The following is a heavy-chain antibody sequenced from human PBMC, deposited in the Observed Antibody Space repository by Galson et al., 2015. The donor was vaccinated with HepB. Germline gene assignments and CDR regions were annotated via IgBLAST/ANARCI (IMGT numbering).Heavy chain of an antibody. V-gene: IGHV3-30*18. CDR1: GFTFSSYG. CDR3: AKDSAAETFDY. Sequence: SLRLSCAASGFTFSSYGMHWVRQAPGKGLEWVAVISYDGSNKYYADSVRGRFTISRDNSKNTLYLQMNSLRAEDTAVYYCAKDSAAETFDYWGQGTLVTVSS. D-gene: IGHD6-13*01. CDR2: ISYDGSNK. J-gene: IGHJ4*02.